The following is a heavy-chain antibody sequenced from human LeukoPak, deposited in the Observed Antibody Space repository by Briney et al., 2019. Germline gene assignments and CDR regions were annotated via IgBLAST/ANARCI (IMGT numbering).Heavy chain of an antibody. CDR3: ASRSFWSGRDAFDI. J-gene: IGHJ3*02. V-gene: IGHV1-8*03. CDR2: MNPNSGNT. CDR1: GYTFTSYD. Sequence: ASVKVSCKASGYTFTSYDINWVRQATGQGLEWMGWMNPNSGNTGYAQRFQGRVTITRNTSISTAYMELSSLRSEDTAVYYCASRSFWSGRDAFDIWGQGTMVTVSS. D-gene: IGHD3-3*01.